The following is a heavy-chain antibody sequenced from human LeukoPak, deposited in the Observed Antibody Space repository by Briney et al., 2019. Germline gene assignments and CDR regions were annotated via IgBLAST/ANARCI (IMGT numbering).Heavy chain of an antibody. CDR3: ARELSWSGRDY. V-gene: IGHV3-7*01. J-gene: IGHJ4*02. CDR2: IKPDGSEK. CDR1: GFTFSSYW. Sequence: GGSLRLSCAASGFTFSSYWMSWVRQVPGKGLEWVANIKPDGSEKYYVDSVKGRFTISRDNAKNSLYLQMNSLGVEDTAVYYCARELSWSGRDYWGQGTLVTVSS. D-gene: IGHD3-3*01.